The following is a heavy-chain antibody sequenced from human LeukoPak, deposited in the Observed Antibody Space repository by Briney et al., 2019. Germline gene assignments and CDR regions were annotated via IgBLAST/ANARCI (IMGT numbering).Heavy chain of an antibody. CDR2: ITTIGDST. CDR3: AKALRLSFXVMDV. Sequence: QPGGSLRLSCAASGFTFSSYAMSWVRQAPGKGLEWVSGITTIGDSTYYADSVKGPFTISRDSSENTLYLQMNSLRAADTAVYYCAKALRLSFXVMDVWGQGTTVTV. V-gene: IGHV3-23*01. CDR1: GFTFSSYA. J-gene: IGHJ6*02. D-gene: IGHD2/OR15-2a*01.